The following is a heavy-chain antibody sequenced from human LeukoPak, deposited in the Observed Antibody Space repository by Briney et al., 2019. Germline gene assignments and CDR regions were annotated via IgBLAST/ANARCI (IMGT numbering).Heavy chain of an antibody. CDR1: GGSIDNSNW. J-gene: IGHJ4*02. V-gene: IGHV4-4*02. Sequence: PSGTLSLTCAVSGGSIDNSNWWSWVRQAPGKGLEWIGEMYHSGSTNYNPSLKSRVTISVDKSKNQFSLKLSSVTAADTAVYYCALGTMIRGVIESPFDYWGQGTLVTVSS. D-gene: IGHD3-10*01. CDR2: MYHSGST. CDR3: ALGTMIRGVIESPFDY.